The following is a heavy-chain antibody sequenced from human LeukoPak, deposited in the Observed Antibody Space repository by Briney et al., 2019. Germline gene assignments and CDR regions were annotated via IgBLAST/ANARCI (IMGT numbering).Heavy chain of an antibody. CDR2: ISSSSSYI. V-gene: IGHV3-21*01. D-gene: IGHD5-18*01. CDR3: ARDYRGYSYVDY. J-gene: IGHJ4*02. CDR1: GFTFSSYS. Sequence: GGSLRLSCAASGFTFSSYSMNWVRQAPGKGLEWVSSISSSSSYIYYADSMKGRFTISRDNAKNSLYLQMNSLRAEDTAVYYCARDYRGYSYVDYWGQGTLVTVSS.